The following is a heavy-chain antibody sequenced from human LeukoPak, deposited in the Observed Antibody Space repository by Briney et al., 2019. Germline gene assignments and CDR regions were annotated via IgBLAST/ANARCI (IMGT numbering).Heavy chain of an antibody. CDR3: TLLWFGDSAYYYYGMDV. V-gene: IGHV3-15*01. CDR2: IKSKTDGGTT. Sequence: GGSLRLSFAASGFTFSNAWMSWVRQAPGKGLEWGGRIKSKTDGGTTDYAAPVKGRFTISRDDSKNTLYLQMNSLKTEDTAVYYCTLLWFGDSAYYYYGMDVWGKGTTVTVSS. CDR1: GFTFSNAW. D-gene: IGHD3-10*01. J-gene: IGHJ6*04.